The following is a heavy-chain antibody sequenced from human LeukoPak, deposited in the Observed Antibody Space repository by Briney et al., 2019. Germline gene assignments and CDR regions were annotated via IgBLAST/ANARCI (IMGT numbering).Heavy chain of an antibody. CDR2: ISGSRGST. D-gene: IGHD3-10*01. J-gene: IGHJ4*02. CDR1: GLTFSSYA. CDR3: AKDPLLLWFGEPNNY. V-gene: IGHV3-23*01. Sequence: PGGSLRLSCAASGLTFSSYAMSWVRQAPGKGLEWVSAISGSRGSTHYADSVKGRFTISRDNSKNTLYLQMNSLRAEDTAVYYCAKDPLLLWFGEPNNYWGQGTLVTVSS.